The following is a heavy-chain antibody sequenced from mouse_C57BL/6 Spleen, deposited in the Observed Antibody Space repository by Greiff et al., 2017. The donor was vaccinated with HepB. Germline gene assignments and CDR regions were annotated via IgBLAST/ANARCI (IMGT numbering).Heavy chain of an antibody. CDR1: GYSITSGYD. V-gene: IGHV3-1*01. J-gene: IGHJ3*01. CDR3: ARDGYYGVAY. D-gene: IGHD2-3*01. Sequence: EVQLVESGPGMVKPSQSLSLTCTVTGYSITSGYDWHWIRHFPGNKLEWMGYISYSGSTNYNPSLKSRISITHDTSKNHFFLKLNSVTTEDTATYYCARDGYYGVAYWGQGTLVTVSA. CDR2: ISYSGST.